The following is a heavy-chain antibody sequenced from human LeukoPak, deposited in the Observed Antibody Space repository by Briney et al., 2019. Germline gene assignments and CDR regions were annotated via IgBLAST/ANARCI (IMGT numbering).Heavy chain of an antibody. CDR3: AKTGGLIRA. J-gene: IGHJ5*02. Sequence: SQTLSLTCAISGDSVSSNSAIWNWIRQSPSRGLEWLGRTYYRSKWYNDYAVSVKSRITINPDTSKNQFSLQLNPVTPEDTAMYYCAKTGGLIRAWGQGTLVTVSS. CDR2: TYYRSKWYN. CDR1: GDSVSSNSAI. V-gene: IGHV6-1*01. D-gene: IGHD1-14*01.